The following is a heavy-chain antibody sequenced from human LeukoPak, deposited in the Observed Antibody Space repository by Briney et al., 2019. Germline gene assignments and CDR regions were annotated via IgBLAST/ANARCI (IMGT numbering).Heavy chain of an antibody. D-gene: IGHD4-17*01. Sequence: GGSLRLSCAASGFTFNTYWMHWVRQAPGKGLVWVSRIKSDGSSTKYADSVRGRFTISRHNAKNRLYLQMNSLRVDDTAVYFCAREAKVTSNAFDIWGQGTVVAVSS. V-gene: IGHV3-74*03. CDR2: IKSDGSST. CDR3: AREAKVTSNAFDI. J-gene: IGHJ3*02. CDR1: GFTFNTYW.